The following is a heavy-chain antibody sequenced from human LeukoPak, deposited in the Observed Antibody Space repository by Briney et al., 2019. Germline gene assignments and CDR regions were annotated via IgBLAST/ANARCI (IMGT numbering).Heavy chain of an antibody. CDR3: ARERATIRAAYFDY. V-gene: IGHV1-18*01. CDR1: GYTFSSLG. J-gene: IGHJ4*02. D-gene: IGHD1-26*01. Sequence: ASVKVSCKAYGYTFSSLGFSWVRQAPGQGLEWMGWISAYNGSRNYAQKLQGRVTMTTDTSTTTAYLELRSLRSDDTAVYYCARERATIRAAYFDYWGQGTLVTVSS. CDR2: ISAYNGSR.